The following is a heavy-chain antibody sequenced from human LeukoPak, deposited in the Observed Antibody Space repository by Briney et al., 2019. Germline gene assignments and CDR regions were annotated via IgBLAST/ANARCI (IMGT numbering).Heavy chain of an antibody. Sequence: GGSLRLSCAASEFTFSDYYMSWIRQAPGKGLEWVSYISSSGITIDYADSVKGRFTISRDNAKKSVYLEMNSLRAEDTAVYYCARDYYDSSGLDYWGQGTLVTVSS. CDR2: ISSSGITI. D-gene: IGHD3-22*01. CDR3: ARDYYDSSGLDY. CDR1: EFTFSDYY. J-gene: IGHJ4*02. V-gene: IGHV3-11*04.